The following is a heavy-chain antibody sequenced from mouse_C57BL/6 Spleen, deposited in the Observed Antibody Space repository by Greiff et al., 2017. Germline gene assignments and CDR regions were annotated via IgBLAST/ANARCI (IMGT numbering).Heavy chain of an antibody. V-gene: IGHV1-81*01. CDR3: ARFGIGSYYYGGSSHFDY. Sequence: VQLQESGAELARPGASVKLSCKASGYTFTSYGISWVKQRTGQGLEWIGEIYPRSGNTYYNEKFKGKATLTADKSSSTAYMELRSLTSEDSAVYCCARFGIGSYYYGGSSHFDYWGQGTTLTVSS. CDR1: GYTFTSYG. D-gene: IGHD1-1*01. J-gene: IGHJ2*01. CDR2: IYPRSGNT.